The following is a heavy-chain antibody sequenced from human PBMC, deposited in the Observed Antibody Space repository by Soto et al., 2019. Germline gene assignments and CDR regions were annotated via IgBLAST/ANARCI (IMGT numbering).Heavy chain of an antibody. CDR1: GGSIDRSNYY. V-gene: IGHV4-39*01. D-gene: IGHD3-10*01. J-gene: IGHJ4*02. CDR2: TYYNGNA. CDR3: ARRFVAVVIKGWGY. Sequence: PSETLSLTCNVSGGSIDRSNYYWDWLRQPPGKGLEWIGTTYYNGNAYYNPSLRSRVSMSVDTSKNQFSLKLISVTAADTAVYYCARRFVAVVIKGWGYWGQGKLVTVSS.